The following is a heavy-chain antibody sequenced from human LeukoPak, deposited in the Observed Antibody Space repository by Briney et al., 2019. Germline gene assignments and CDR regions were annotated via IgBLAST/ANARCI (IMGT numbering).Heavy chain of an antibody. J-gene: IGHJ4*02. V-gene: IGHV4-31*03. CDR2: IYYSGST. D-gene: IGHD2-2*01. CDR3: ARALPSQGDLSFDY. CDR1: GGSISSGGYY. Sequence: SETLSLTCTVSGGSISSGGYYWSWIRQHPGKGLEWIGYIYYSGSTYYNPSLKSRVTISVDTSKNQFSLNLSSVTAADTAVYYCARALPSQGDLSFDYWGQGTLVTVSS.